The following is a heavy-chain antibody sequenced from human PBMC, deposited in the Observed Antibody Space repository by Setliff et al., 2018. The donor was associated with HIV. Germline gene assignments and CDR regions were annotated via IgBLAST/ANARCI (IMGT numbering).Heavy chain of an antibody. J-gene: IGHJ6*03. CDR3: AKDITRGDYFMDV. Sequence: PGGSLRLSCAASGFIFDDFAMHWVRQVPGKGLEWISLISWNGVNTYYSDSVKGRFTISRDNSRNSLYLQMNSLRAEDTALYYCAKDITRGDYFMDVWGNGTTVTISS. CDR2: ISWNGVNT. CDR1: GFIFDDFA. V-gene: IGHV3-43D*03. D-gene: IGHD2-2*01.